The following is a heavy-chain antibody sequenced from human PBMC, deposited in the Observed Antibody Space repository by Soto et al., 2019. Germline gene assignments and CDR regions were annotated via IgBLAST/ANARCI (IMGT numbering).Heavy chain of an antibody. CDR1: GYTFTSYD. Sequence: GASVKVSCKASGYTFTSYDINWVRQATGQGLEWMGWMNPNSGNTGYAQKFQGRVTMTRNTSISTAYMELSSLRSEDTAVYYCARGGGPCGGGSCYTRGIEGAGQNYYYYYYMDVGGKGTTATFS. J-gene: IGHJ6*03. D-gene: IGHD2-15*01. CDR3: ARGGGPCGGGSCYTRGIEGAGQNYYYYYYMDV. CDR2: MNPNSGNT. V-gene: IGHV1-8*01.